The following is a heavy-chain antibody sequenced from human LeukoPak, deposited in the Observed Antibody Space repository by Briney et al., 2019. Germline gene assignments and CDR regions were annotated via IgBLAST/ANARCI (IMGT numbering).Heavy chain of an antibody. Sequence: GGSLRLSCAASEFXFSSYTINWVRQALGQGLQWVSTISDPHSGSQTHYADSVKGRFTISRDDSQNTVYLQMDSLRAEDTAVYYCTTRLQHHFDYWGQGTQVTVSS. CDR3: TTRLQHHFDY. CDR2: ISDPHSGSQT. D-gene: IGHD2-15*01. J-gene: IGHJ4*02. V-gene: IGHV3-23*01. CDR1: EFXFSSYT.